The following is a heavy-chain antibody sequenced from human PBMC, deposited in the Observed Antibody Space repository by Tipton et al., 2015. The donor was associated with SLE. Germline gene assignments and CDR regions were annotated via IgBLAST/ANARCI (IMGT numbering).Heavy chain of an antibody. CDR1: GYSISSGYY. Sequence: TLSLTCAVSGYSISSGYYWGWIRRPPGKGLGWIGSIYHSGSTYYNPSLKSRVTISVDTSKNQFSLKLSSVTAADTAVYYCAGVISGVTPYYFDYWGQGTLVTVSS. V-gene: IGHV4-38-2*01. CDR2: IYHSGST. D-gene: IGHD2-21*02. CDR3: AGVISGVTPYYFDY. J-gene: IGHJ4*02.